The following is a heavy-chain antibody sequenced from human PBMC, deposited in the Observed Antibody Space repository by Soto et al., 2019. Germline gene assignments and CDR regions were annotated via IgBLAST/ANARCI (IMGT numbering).Heavy chain of an antibody. CDR3: ARDGGTYCSGGNCLVDY. J-gene: IGHJ4*02. V-gene: IGHV3-7*01. CDR2: IKEDGSEK. CDR1: GFNFNNYW. D-gene: IGHD2-15*01. Sequence: EVQLVESGGGLVQPGGSLRLSCAAAGFNFNNYWMSWFRQSPGKGLEWVANIKEDGSEKYYVDSVKGRFTISRDNAKKSMYLEMNSLTAEDTAVYYCARDGGTYCSGGNCLVDYWGQGTLVTVSS.